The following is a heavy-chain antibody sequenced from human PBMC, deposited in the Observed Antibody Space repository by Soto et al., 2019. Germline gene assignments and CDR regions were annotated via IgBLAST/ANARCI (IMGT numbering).Heavy chain of an antibody. CDR3: ARAIQSVGPRANDALAV. CDR1: GFTFSYNL. J-gene: IGHJ3*01. V-gene: IGHV1-3*01. Sequence: QVQLVQSGAELKKPGASVNISCTASGFTFSYNLINWVCQVPGQVLAWVGWINPDTGNTRYSETLKGRVTISSQPPTSIPYLEWSVLEHADTALNFCARAIQSVGPRANDALAVGGQGTMTTFSS. D-gene: IGHD5-18*01. CDR2: INPDTGNT.